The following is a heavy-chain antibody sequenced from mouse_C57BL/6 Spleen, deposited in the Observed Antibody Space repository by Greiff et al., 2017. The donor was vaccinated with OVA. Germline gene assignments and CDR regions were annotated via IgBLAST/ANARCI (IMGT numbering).Heavy chain of an antibody. J-gene: IGHJ4*01. Sequence: EVTVVESGGGLVKPGGSLKLSCAASGFTFSDYGMHWVRQAPETGLEWVAYISSGSSTIYYADTVKGRFTISRDNAKNTLFLQMTSLRSEDTAMYYCARPPYDGYHYAMDYWGQGTSVTVSS. CDR3: ARPPYDGYHYAMDY. CDR1: GFTFSDYG. CDR2: ISSGSSTI. D-gene: IGHD2-3*01. V-gene: IGHV5-17*01.